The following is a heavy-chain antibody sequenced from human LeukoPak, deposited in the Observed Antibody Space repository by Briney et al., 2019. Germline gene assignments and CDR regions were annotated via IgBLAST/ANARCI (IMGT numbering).Heavy chain of an antibody. D-gene: IGHD3-3*01. CDR1: GGSIISSDYH. CDR3: ARGLRHYDFWSGSRGMGYFDY. Sequence: SETLSLTCTVSGGSIISSDYHWGWVRQPPGKGLEWIGTISYSGNTDYNPSLRSRVTISVDTSNNQFSLRLGSVTAADTAVYYCARGLRHYDFWSGSRGMGYFDYWGQGTLVTVSS. V-gene: IGHV4-39*01. CDR2: ISYSGNT. J-gene: IGHJ4*02.